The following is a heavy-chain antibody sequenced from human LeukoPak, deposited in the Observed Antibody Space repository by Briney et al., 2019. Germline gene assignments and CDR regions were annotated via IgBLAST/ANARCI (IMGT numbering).Heavy chain of an antibody. J-gene: IGHJ4*02. CDR1: GFTFSSYA. V-gene: IGHV3-23*01. D-gene: IGHD1-26*01. CDR2: ISGSGGST. CDR3: ASPYSGSYYFDY. Sequence: GGSLRLSCAASGFTFSSYAMSWVRQAPGKGLEWVSAISGSGGSTYYADSVKGRFTISRDNSKNTLYLQMNSPRAEDTAVYYCASPYSGSYYFDYWGQGTLVTVSS.